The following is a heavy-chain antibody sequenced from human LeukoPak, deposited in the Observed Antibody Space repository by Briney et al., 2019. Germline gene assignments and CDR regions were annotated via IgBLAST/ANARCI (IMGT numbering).Heavy chain of an antibody. CDR1: GGTFSSYA. CDR2: VIPILGIA. J-gene: IGHJ4*02. V-gene: IGHV1-69*04. D-gene: IGHD2/OR15-2a*01. Sequence: SVKVSCKASGGTFSSYAISWVRQAPGQGLEWMGRVIPILGIANYAQKFQGRVTITADKSTSTAYMELSSLRSEDTAVYYCATWGTDYIVWDYWGQGTLVTVSS. CDR3: ATWGTDYIVWDY.